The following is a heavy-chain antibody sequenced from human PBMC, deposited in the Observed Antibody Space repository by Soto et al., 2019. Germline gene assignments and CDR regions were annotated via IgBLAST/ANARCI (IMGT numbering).Heavy chain of an antibody. V-gene: IGHV3-48*03. J-gene: IGHJ5*02. CDR2: ISSSGSTI. Sequence: GGSLRLSCAASGFTFSSYEMNWVRQAPGKGLEWVSYISSSGSTIYYADSVKGRFTISRDNAKNSPYLQMNSLRAEDTAVYYCARKYTYYYDSSGYFWFDPWGQGTLVTVSS. CDR1: GFTFSSYE. CDR3: ARKYTYYYDSSGYFWFDP. D-gene: IGHD3-22*01.